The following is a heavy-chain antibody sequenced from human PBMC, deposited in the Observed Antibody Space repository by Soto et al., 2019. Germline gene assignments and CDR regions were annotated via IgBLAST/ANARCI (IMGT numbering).Heavy chain of an antibody. J-gene: IGHJ3*02. CDR2: INPNSGGT. D-gene: IGHD3-22*01. CDR1: RYAFTGYY. Sequence: ASVKVSWKSPRYAFTGYYMHWFRHSTGQGRECILWINPNSGGTNYAQKFQGRVTMTRDTSISTAYMELSRLRSDDTAVYYCARATYYYDSSGYHTRLPHALDIWGLGTMVTVSS. V-gene: IGHV1-2*02. CDR3: ARATYYYDSSGYHTRLPHALDI.